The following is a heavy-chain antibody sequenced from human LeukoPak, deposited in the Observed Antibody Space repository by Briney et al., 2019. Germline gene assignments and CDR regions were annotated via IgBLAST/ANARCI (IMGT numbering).Heavy chain of an antibody. V-gene: IGHV3-64*04. CDR3: ARGVGQDAFDI. CDR1: GFTFSSYA. CDR2: ISSNGGST. D-gene: IGHD1-26*01. J-gene: IGHJ3*02. Sequence: PGGSLRLSCSASGFTFSSYAMHWVRQAPGKGLEYISAISSNGGSTYYADSVKGRFTFSKDNSKNTLYLQMTNLRVEDTAVYYCARGVGQDAFDIWGQGTMVTVSS.